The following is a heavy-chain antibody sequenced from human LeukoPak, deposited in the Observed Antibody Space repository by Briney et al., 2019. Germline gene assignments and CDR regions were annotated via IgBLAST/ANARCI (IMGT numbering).Heavy chain of an antibody. CDR1: GFTFSSYS. CDR3: AKAGIAAAGTDY. D-gene: IGHD6-13*01. V-gene: IGHV3-30*18. J-gene: IGHJ4*02. CDR2: ISYDGSNK. Sequence: GGSLRLSCAASGFTFSSYSMNWVRQAPGKGLEWVAVISYDGSNKYYADSVKGRFTISRDNSKNTLYLQMNSLRAEDTAVYYCAKAGIAAAGTDYWGQGTLVTVSS.